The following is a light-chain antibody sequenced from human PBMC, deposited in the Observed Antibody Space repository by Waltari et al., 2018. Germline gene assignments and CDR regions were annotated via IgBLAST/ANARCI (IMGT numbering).Light chain of an antibody. Sequence: DIVMTQSPDSLALSLGDSATINCKSSQSVLYSSNNKNYLVWYQQKPGQPPKLLIYWASTRESGVPDRFSGSGSGTDFTLTISSLQAEDVAVYYCQQYYSTPPAFGGGTKVGIK. CDR1: QSVLYSSNNKNY. J-gene: IGKJ4*01. V-gene: IGKV4-1*01. CDR3: QQYYSTPPA. CDR2: WAS.